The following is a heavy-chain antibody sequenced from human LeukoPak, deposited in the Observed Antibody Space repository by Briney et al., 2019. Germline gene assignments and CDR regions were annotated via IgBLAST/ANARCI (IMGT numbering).Heavy chain of an antibody. V-gene: IGHV1-18*01. CDR3: ARDDYYDSSGGPGLFDY. J-gene: IGHJ4*02. CDR1: GYTFTSYG. D-gene: IGHD3-22*01. CDR2: ISAYNGNT. Sequence: GASVKVSCTASGYTFTSYGISWVRQAPGQGLEWMGWISAYNGNTNYAQKLQGRVTMTTDTSTSTAYMELRSLRSDDTAVYYCARDDYYDSSGGPGLFDYWGQGTLVTVSS.